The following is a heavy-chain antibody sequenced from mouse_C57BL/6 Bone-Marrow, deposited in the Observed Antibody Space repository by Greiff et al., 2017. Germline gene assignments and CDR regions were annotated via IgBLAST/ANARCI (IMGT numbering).Heavy chain of an antibody. V-gene: IGHV3-5*01. CDR3: ARDDDYDGGGLDYFDY. D-gene: IGHD2-4*01. CDR2: IYYSGTI. CDR1: GISITTGNYR. J-gene: IGHJ2*01. Sequence: DVKLVESGPGLVKPSQTVFLTCTVTGISITTGNYRWSWIRQFPGNKLEWIGYIYYSGTITYNPSLTSRTTITRDTPKNQFFLEMNSLTAEETATYYCARDDDYDGGGLDYFDYWGQGTTLTVSS.